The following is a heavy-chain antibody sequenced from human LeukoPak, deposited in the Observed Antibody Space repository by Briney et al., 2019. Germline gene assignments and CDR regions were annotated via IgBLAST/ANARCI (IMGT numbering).Heavy chain of an antibody. CDR2: IYNDDTK. Sequence: PGGSLRLSCAASGFTVSNTYMSWVRQAPGKGLEWVSFIYNDDTKDYADSVRGRFTISRDNSKNTLYLQMNSLRAEDTAVYYCATGAHYYGSWGQGTLVTVSS. J-gene: IGHJ5*02. V-gene: IGHV3-53*01. CDR3: ATGAHYYGS. CDR1: GFTVSNTY. D-gene: IGHD3-10*01.